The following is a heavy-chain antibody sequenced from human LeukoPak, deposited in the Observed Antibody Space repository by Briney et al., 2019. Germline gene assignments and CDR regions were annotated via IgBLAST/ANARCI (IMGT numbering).Heavy chain of an antibody. CDR1: GFTFDDYA. D-gene: IGHD3-22*01. J-gene: IGHJ4*02. CDR3: AKGLYYYDSSGYSD. Sequence: PGRSLRLSCAASGFTFDDYAMHWVRQAPGKGLEWVSGISWNSGSIGYADSVKGRFTISRDNAKNSLYLQMSSLRAEDTALYYCAKGLYYYDSSGYSDWGQGTLVTVSS. CDR2: ISWNSGSI. V-gene: IGHV3-9*01.